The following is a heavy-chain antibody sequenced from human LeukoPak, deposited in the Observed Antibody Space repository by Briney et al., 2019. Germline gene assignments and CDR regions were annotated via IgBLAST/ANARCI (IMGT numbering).Heavy chain of an antibody. CDR2: IYSGGNT. CDR1: GFTVSSNY. D-gene: IGHD5-18*01. V-gene: IGHV3-66*04. CDR3: ARRGHGYGSPFDY. J-gene: IGHJ4*02. Sequence: GGSLRLSCAASGFTVSSNYMNWVRQAPGKGLEWVSMIYSGGNTFYTDSVKGRFIISRDNSKNTLDLQMISLRAEDTAVYYCARRGHGYGSPFDYWGQGTLVTVSS.